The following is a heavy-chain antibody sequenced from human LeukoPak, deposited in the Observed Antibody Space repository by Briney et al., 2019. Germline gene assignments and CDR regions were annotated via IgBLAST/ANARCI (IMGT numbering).Heavy chain of an antibody. CDR1: GFTFSSYW. Sequence: GGSLRLSCAASGFTFSSYWMSWVRQVPGKGLEWVANIKQDGSEKYYVDSVKGRFTISRDNAKNSLYLQMNSLRAEDTAVYYCARDGDSSSWQYYYYYYYMDVWGKGTTVTVSS. J-gene: IGHJ6*03. D-gene: IGHD6-13*01. V-gene: IGHV3-7*01. CDR2: IKQDGSEK. CDR3: ARDGDSSSWQYYYYYYYMDV.